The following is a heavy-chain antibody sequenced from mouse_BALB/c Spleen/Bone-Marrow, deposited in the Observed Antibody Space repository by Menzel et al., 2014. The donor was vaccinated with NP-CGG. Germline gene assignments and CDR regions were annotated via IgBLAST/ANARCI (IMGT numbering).Heavy chain of an antibody. CDR3: ARWEYYAMDY. D-gene: IGHD4-1*01. J-gene: IGHJ4*01. Sequence: EVKLMESGAELVKPGASVKLSCTASGFNIKDTYMHWVKQRPEQGLEWIGRIDPAHGNTKYDPKFQGKATITADTSSNTAYLQLSSLTSEDTAVYYCARWEYYAMDYWGQGTSVTVSS. CDR2: IDPAHGNT. V-gene: IGHV14-3*02. CDR1: GFNIKDTY.